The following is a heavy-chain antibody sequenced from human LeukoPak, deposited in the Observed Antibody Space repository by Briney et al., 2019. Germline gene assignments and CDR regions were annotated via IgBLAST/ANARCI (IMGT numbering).Heavy chain of an antibody. CDR2: ISGSDGGT. V-gene: IGHV3-23*01. CDR3: AKSVAGGSGYYYDMDV. CDR1: GFTFSSYA. J-gene: IGHJ6*02. D-gene: IGHD3-10*01. Sequence: PGGSLRLSCAASGFTFSSYAMSWIRLAPGKGLEWVSGISGSDGGTYYADSVKGRFTISRDSSKNTLYLQMNSLRAEDTAVYYCAKSVAGGSGYYYDMDVWGQGTTVTVSS.